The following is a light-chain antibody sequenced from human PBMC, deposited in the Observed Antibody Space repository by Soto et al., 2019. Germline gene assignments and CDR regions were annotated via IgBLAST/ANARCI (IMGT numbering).Light chain of an antibody. CDR2: EVS. CDR3: SSYATSNTVL. V-gene: IGLV2-14*01. CDR1: SSDVGRYTF. J-gene: IGLJ3*02. Sequence: QSVLTQPASVSGSPGQSITISCTGSSSDVGRYTFVSWYQQHPGKAPKLMIYEVSDRPSGVSNRFSGSKSANTDSLTISGLQAEDEAEYYCSSYATSNTVLFGGGTKLTVL.